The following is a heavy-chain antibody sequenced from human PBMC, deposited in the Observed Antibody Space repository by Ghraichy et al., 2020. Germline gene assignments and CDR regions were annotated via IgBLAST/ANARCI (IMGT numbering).Heavy chain of an antibody. D-gene: IGHD5-24*01. CDR3: ARRPVESYFDY. J-gene: IGHJ4*02. CDR1: GGSISSSSYH. CDR2: IFYSGST. Sequence: SETLSLTCTVSGGSISSSSYHWGWIRQPPGKGLEWIGSIFYSGSTYYNPSLKSRVTISVDTSKNQFSLKLSSVTAADTAVYYCARRPVESYFDYWGQGTLVTGSS. V-gene: IGHV4-39*01.